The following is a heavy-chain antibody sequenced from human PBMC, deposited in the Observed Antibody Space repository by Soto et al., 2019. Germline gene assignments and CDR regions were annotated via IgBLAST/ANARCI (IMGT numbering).Heavy chain of an antibody. CDR1: GGTLSDYA. CDR3: AVAAVREILTEQSSGMAV. CDR2: IMPTVDSA. Sequence: QVQLVQSGAEVKNPGSSVKVSCKASGGTLSDYAVSWVRQARGQGLEWRGGIMPTVDSANYAQKFQGRLTITADESTSTANMELSSLTSDDTAIYYCAVAAVREILTEQSSGMAVWGQGTTVTVSS. D-gene: IGHD3-10*01. V-gene: IGHV1-69*01. J-gene: IGHJ6*02.